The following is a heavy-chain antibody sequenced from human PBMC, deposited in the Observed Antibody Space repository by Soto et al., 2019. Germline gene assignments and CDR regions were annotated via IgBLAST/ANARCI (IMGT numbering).Heavy chain of an antibody. CDR3: AISDVATTVTTPYYYYGMDV. J-gene: IGHJ6*02. CDR1: GGTFSSYA. Sequence: GASVKVSCKASGGTFSSYAISWVRQAPGQGLEWMGGIIPIFGTANYAQKFQGRVTITADESTSTAYMELSSLRSEDTAVYYCAISDVATTVTTPYYYYGMDVWGQGTTVTVSS. D-gene: IGHD4-17*01. CDR2: IIPIFGTA. V-gene: IGHV1-69*13.